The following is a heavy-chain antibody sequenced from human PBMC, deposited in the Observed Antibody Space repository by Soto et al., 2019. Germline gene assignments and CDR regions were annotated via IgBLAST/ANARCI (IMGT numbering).Heavy chain of an antibody. CDR3: AREAGYSYNNWFDP. Sequence: LRLSCSASGFTFSDYYISWVRQAPGKGLEWVAVIWYDGSNKYYADSVKGRFTISRDNSKNTLYLQMNSLRAEDTAVYYCAREAGYSYNNWFDPWGQGTLVTVSS. CDR1: GFTFSDYY. D-gene: IGHD5-18*01. V-gene: IGHV3-33*08. CDR2: IWYDGSNK. J-gene: IGHJ5*02.